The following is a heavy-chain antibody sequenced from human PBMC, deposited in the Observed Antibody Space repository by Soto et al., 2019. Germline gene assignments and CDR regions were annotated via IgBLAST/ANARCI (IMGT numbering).Heavy chain of an antibody. Sequence: QVQLVQSGAEVKKPGSSVKVSCKASGGTFSSYAISWVRQAPGQGLEWMGGIIPIFGTANYAQKFQGRVTITADESTSTAYMELSSLRSEDTGVYYCARVTYHYGGNHSSGYWGQGPLVTVSS. D-gene: IGHD4-17*01. V-gene: IGHV1-69*01. CDR2: IIPIFGTA. J-gene: IGHJ4*01. CDR3: ARVTYHYGGNHSSGY. CDR1: GGTFSSYA.